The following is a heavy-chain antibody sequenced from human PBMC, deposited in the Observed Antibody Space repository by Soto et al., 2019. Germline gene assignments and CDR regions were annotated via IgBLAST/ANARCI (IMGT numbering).Heavy chain of an antibody. CDR2: ISYDGSNK. V-gene: IGHV3-30-3*01. J-gene: IGHJ6*02. CDR1: GFTFSSYA. Sequence: QVQLVESGGGVVQPGRSLRLSCAASGFTFSSYAMHWVRQAPGKGLEWVAVISYDGSNKYYADSVKGRFTISRDNSKNTLYLQMNSLRAEDTAVYYCQFGSYYDILTGYPDYYYYGMDVWGQGTTVTVSS. D-gene: IGHD3-9*01. CDR3: QFGSYYDILTGYPDYYYYGMDV.